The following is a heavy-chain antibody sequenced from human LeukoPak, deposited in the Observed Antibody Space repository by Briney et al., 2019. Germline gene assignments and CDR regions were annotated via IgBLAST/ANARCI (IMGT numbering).Heavy chain of an antibody. CDR2: IYYSGST. CDR3: ARLPLIAAAADWFDP. J-gene: IGHJ5*02. CDR1: GGSIGNSSYY. Sequence: PSWSLSLTCTVAGGSIGNSSYYWGWLRQPPGKGLEWIGSIYYSGSTYYNPSLKSRVTISVDTSKNQFSLKLSSVTAADTAVYYCARLPLIAAAADWFDPWGQGTLVTVSS. V-gene: IGHV4-39*01. D-gene: IGHD6-13*01.